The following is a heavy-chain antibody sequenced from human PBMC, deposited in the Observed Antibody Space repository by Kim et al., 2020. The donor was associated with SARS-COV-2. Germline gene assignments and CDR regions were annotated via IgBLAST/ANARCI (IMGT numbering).Heavy chain of an antibody. J-gene: IGHJ6*02. D-gene: IGHD3-22*01. CDR1: GFTFSSYG. CDR2: IWYDGSNK. CDR3: AKLGDSSGYHLDYYYYGMDV. Sequence: GGSLRLSCAASGFTFSSYGMHWVRQAPGKGLEWVAVIWYDGSNKYYADSVKGRFTISRDNSKNTLYLQMNSLRAEDTAVYYCAKLGDSSGYHLDYYYYGMDVWGQGTTVTVSS. V-gene: IGHV3-33*06.